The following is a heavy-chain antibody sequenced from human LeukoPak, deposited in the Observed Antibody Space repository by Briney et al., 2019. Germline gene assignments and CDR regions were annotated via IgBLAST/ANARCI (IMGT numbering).Heavy chain of an antibody. CDR3: AKLWFGELLDYFDY. V-gene: IGHV3-23*01. CDR2: ISGSGGST. Sequence: VGSLRLSCAASGFTFSSDAMSWVRQAPGKGLEWGSAISGSGGSTYYAHSVKGRFTIPRDSSKNTLYLQMNSLRAEDTAVYYCAKLWFGELLDYFDYWGQGTLVTVSS. D-gene: IGHD3-10*01. CDR1: GFTFSSDA. J-gene: IGHJ4*02.